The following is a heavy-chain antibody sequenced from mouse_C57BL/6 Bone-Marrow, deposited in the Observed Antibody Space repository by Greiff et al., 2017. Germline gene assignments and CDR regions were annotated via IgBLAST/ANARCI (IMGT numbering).Heavy chain of an antibody. CDR2: INPSNGGT. CDR1: GYTFTSYW. J-gene: IGHJ3*01. CDR3: ARYYGSREAWFAY. D-gene: IGHD1-1*01. Sequence: VQLQQPGTELVKPGASVKLSCKASGYTFTSYWMHWVKQRPGQGLEWIGNINPSNGGTNYNEKFKSKATLTVDKSSSTAYMQLSSLTFEDSAVYYCARYYGSREAWFAYWGQGTLVTVSA. V-gene: IGHV1-53*01.